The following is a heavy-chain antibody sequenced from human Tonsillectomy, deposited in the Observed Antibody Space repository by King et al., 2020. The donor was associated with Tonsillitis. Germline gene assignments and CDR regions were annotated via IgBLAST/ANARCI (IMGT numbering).Heavy chain of an antibody. CDR1: GYTLTAIS. J-gene: IGHJ6*02. V-gene: IGHV1-24*01. CDR2: YDPEDGKT. CDR3: ATDTKVYYYGMDV. Sequence: QLVQSGAEVKKPGTSVMVSCKVSGYTLTAISMHWVRQTPGKGLEWIGGYDPEDGKTIYAQSFQGRVTLTEDTSTDTAYMELSSLRSEDTAVDYCATDTKVYYYGMDVWGQGTTVIVSS.